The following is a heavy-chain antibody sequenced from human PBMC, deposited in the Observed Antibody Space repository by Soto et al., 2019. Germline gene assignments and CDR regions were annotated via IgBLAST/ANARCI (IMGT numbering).Heavy chain of an antibody. CDR3: ARESEDITSNFHY. CDR1: GFTFSRYS. J-gene: IGHJ4*02. V-gene: IGHV3-21*01. CDR2: ISSTTNYI. Sequence: GGSLRLSFAASGFTFSRYSMNWVRQAPWKGLEWVSSISSTTNYIYYADSMKRRFTVSRDKAKTSVYLDMHSLSADDTAVYYCARESEDITSNFHYWGQGTLVTVSS.